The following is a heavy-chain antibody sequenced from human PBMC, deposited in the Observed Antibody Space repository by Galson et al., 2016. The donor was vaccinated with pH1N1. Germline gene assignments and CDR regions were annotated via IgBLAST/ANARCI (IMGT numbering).Heavy chain of an antibody. CDR1: GGPFSTYA. CDR2: IIPSFGTT. D-gene: IGHD3-22*01. Sequence: SVKVSCKASGGPFSTYAFNWVRQAPGQGLEWVGGIIPSFGTTNFPQKFRDRLTITTDESTSTTYMELSSLRFDDTAIYYCARDGRRFYVNSAYYPSFLDYWGQGTLITVSS. CDR3: ARDGRRFYVNSAYYPSFLDY. J-gene: IGHJ4*02. V-gene: IGHV1-69*05.